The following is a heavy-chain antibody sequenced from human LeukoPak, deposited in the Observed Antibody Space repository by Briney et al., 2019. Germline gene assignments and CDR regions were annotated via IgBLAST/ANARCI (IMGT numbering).Heavy chain of an antibody. D-gene: IGHD3-22*01. CDR1: GYRFTSYW. Sequence: GESLKISCKGSGYRFTSYWIGWVRQMPGKGLEWMGIIYPGDSDTRYSPSVQGQVTISADKSISTAYLQWSSLKASDTAMYYCARRSPNSSGYYLNAFDIWGQGTMVTVSS. J-gene: IGHJ3*02. V-gene: IGHV5-51*01. CDR2: IYPGDSDT. CDR3: ARRSPNSSGYYLNAFDI.